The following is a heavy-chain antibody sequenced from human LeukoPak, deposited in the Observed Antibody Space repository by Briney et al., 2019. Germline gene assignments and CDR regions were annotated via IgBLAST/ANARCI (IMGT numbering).Heavy chain of an antibody. J-gene: IGHJ3*02. Sequence: SETLSLTCAVYGGSFSGYYWSWIRLPAGKGLEWIGRIHTSGGNNYNPSLRSRVTMSLDTSKNQFSLQLTSVTAAVTAVYFCARFPSFYDLSGAANAFDIWGQGTMVIVSS. CDR3: ARFPSFYDLSGAANAFDI. D-gene: IGHD2-15*01. V-gene: IGHV4-59*10. CDR2: IHTSGGN. CDR1: GGSFSGYY.